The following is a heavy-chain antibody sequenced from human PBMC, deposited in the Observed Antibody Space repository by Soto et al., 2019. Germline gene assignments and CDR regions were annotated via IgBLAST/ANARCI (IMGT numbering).Heavy chain of an antibody. Sequence: QLQLQESGPGLVKPSETLSLTCTVSRGSISSSPSYWGWVRQPPGKGLEWIGSIYDGGTTYYNPSLKSRVTISVDTSKNQFSLILNSVTAADTAVYYCARRWLTTSFYFDAWGQGALVTVSS. J-gene: IGHJ4*02. D-gene: IGHD5-12*01. CDR1: RGSISSSPSY. V-gene: IGHV4-39*01. CDR3: ARRWLTTSFYFDA. CDR2: IYDGGTT.